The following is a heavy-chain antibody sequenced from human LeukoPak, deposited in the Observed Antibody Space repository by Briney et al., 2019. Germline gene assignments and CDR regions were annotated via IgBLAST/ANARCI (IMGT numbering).Heavy chain of an antibody. CDR2: IKQDGSEK. CDR1: AFPFSSYY. Sequence: GGSLRLSCAASAFPFSSYYMRWVRQAPGKGLAWVANIKQDGSEKYYVDSVKGRFTISRDNAKNSLYLQMNSLRAEDTAVYYCARDRSSVGAGDYWGQGTLVTVSS. D-gene: IGHD1-26*01. V-gene: IGHV3-7*01. CDR3: ARDRSSVGAGDY. J-gene: IGHJ4*02.